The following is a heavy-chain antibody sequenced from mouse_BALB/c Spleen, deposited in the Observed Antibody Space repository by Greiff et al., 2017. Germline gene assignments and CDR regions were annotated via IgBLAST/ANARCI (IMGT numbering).Heavy chain of an antibody. CDR1: GFTFSSYA. Sequence: EVQVVESGGGLVKPGGSLKLSCAASGFTFSSYAMSWVRQTPEKRLEWVATISSGGSYTYYPDSVKGRFTISRNNAKNTLYLQMSSLRSEDTAMYYCARHEAYDYDEGYWYFDVWGAGTTVTVSS. J-gene: IGHJ1*01. CDR3: ARHEAYDYDEGYWYFDV. CDR2: ISSGGSYT. V-gene: IGHV5-9-3*01. D-gene: IGHD2-4*01.